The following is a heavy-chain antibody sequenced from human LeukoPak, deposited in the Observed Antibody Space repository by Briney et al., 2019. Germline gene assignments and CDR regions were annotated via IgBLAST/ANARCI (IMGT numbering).Heavy chain of an antibody. Sequence: SQTLSLICAVSGGSISSGGYSWSWIRQPPGKGLEWIGYIYHSGSTYYNPSLKSRVTISVDRSKNQFSLKLSSVTAADTAVYYCARSVSGSPNWFDPWAQGTLVTVSS. J-gene: IGHJ5*02. D-gene: IGHD3-10*01. CDR3: ARSVSGSPNWFDP. CDR1: GGSISSGGYS. CDR2: IYHSGST. V-gene: IGHV4-30-2*01.